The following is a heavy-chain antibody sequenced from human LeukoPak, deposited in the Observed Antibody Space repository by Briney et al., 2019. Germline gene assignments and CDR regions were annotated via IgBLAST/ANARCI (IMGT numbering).Heavy chain of an antibody. Sequence: GGSLRLSCAASGFTFDDYAMHWVRQAPGKGLEWVSGISWNSGSIGYADSVKGRFTISRDNAKNSLYLQMNSLRAEDTAVYYCARAGMETDPLDYYYYMDVWGKGTTVTVSS. V-gene: IGHV3-9*01. J-gene: IGHJ6*03. CDR2: ISWNSGSI. CDR3: ARAGMETDPLDYYYYMDV. D-gene: IGHD5-18*01. CDR1: GFTFDDYA.